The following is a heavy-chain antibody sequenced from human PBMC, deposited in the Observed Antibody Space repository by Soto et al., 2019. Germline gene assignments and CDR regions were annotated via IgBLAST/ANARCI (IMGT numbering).Heavy chain of an antibody. CDR1: GFTFSSYS. J-gene: IGHJ1*01. V-gene: IGHV3-48*02. CDR3: AREQDIVVVPAARGDEYFQH. Sequence: GGSLRLSCAASGFTFSSYSMNWVRQAPGKGLEWVSYISSSSSTIYYADSVKGRFTISRDNAKNSLYLQMNSLRDEDTAVYYCAREQDIVVVPAARGDEYFQHWGQGTLVTVSS. D-gene: IGHD2-2*01. CDR2: ISSSSSTI.